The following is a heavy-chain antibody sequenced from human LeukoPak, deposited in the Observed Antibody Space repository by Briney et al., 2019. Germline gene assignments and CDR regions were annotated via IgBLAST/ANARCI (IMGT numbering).Heavy chain of an antibody. Sequence: PGGSLRLSCAASGFTFSSYSMNWVRQAPGKGLEWVSSISGSSSYIYYADSVKGRFTISRDNAKNSLYLQMNSLRVEDTGIYYCSRDPRSLDYWGQGALVTVSS. CDR3: SRDPRSLDY. V-gene: IGHV3-21*04. CDR1: GFTFSSYS. J-gene: IGHJ4*02. CDR2: ISGSSSYI.